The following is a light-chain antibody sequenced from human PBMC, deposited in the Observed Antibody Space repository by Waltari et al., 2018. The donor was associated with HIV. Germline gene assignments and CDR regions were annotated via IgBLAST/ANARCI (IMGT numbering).Light chain of an antibody. CDR1: SSNIGSNY. Sequence: QSVLTQPPSASGTPGQRVTIPCSGSSSNIGSNYHNWYQPHPGTAPKLLIYRNNQRPSGVPDRFSGSKSGTSASLAISGLQSEDEADYYCAAWDDSLSGRIFGGGTKLTVL. CDR2: RNN. V-gene: IGLV1-47*01. CDR3: AAWDDSLSGRI. J-gene: IGLJ2*01.